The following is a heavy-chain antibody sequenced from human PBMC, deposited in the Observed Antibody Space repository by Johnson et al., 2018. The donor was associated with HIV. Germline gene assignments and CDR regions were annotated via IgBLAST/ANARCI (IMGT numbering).Heavy chain of an antibody. D-gene: IGHD3-22*01. CDR2: IKQDGSEK. Sequence: VQLVESGGGLVQPGGSLRLSCAASGFTFSSYWMSWVRQAPGKGLEWVANIKQDGSEKYFVDSVKGRFTISRDNAKNSLYLQMNSLKTEDTAVYYCTTALVVIPHRPRGDAFDIWGQGTMVTVSS. V-gene: IGHV3-7*05. J-gene: IGHJ3*02. CDR3: TTALVVIPHRPRGDAFDI. CDR1: GFTFSSYW.